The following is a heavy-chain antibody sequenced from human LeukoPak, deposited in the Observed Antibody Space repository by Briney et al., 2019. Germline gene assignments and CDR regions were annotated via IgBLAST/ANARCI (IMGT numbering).Heavy chain of an antibody. D-gene: IGHD3-22*01. J-gene: IGHJ4*02. V-gene: IGHV3-7*01. CDR3: ARYDSSGYYYPAPFDY. Sequence: GGSLRLSCAASGFTFSSYWMGWVRQAPGKGLEWVANIKQDGSEKYYVDSVKGRFTISRDNAKNSLYLQMNSLRAEDTAVYYCARYDSSGYYYPAPFDYWGQGTLVTVSS. CDR2: IKQDGSEK. CDR1: GFTFSSYW.